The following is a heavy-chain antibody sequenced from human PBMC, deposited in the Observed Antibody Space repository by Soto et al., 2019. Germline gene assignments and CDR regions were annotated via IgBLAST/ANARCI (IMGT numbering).Heavy chain of an antibody. D-gene: IGHD6-19*01. J-gene: IGHJ4*02. CDR3: ARAGVADN. CDR1: GGSFSASY. CDR2: TNHSGST. V-gene: IGHV4-34*01. Sequence: QVQLQQWGAGLLKPSETLSLTCGVYGGSFSASYWSWIRQPPGKGLEWIGETNHSGSTNYNPSLKSRVTRTVEPSKNQFSLKLSSVTAADTAIYYCARAGVADNWGQGTLVTVSS.